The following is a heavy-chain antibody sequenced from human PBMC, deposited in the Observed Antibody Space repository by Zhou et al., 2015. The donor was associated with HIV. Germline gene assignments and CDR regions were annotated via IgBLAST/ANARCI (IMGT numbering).Heavy chain of an antibody. CDR1: GFTFSSYG. CDR2: IWYDGSKK. V-gene: IGHV3-33*06. D-gene: IGHD3-22*01. Sequence: QVQLVESGGGVVQPGRSLRLSCAASGFTFSSYGMHWVRQAPGKGLEWVAVIWYDGSKKYYGDSVRGRFIISRDNSQNTLYLQMDSLRVEDTAVYFCANIERDRGGMDVWGQGDHGHRL. CDR3: ANIERDRGGMDV. J-gene: IGHJ6*02.